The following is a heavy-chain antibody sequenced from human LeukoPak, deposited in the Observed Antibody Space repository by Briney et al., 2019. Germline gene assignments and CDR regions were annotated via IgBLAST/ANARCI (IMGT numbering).Heavy chain of an antibody. J-gene: IGHJ4*02. CDR2: IRTKANSYAP. D-gene: IGHD6-13*01. CDR3: TSLYSSSIN. CDR1: GFTFSGSS. Sequence: PGGSLRLSCAVSGFTFSGSSMHWVRQASGKGLEWVGLIRTKANSYAPAYAASVKPTFTISRDDSKTTAYLQMNSLKTADTAVYYCTSLYSSSINWGQGTLVTVSS. V-gene: IGHV3-73*01.